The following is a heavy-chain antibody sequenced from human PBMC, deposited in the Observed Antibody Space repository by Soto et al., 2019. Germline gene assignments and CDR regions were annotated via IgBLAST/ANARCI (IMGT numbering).Heavy chain of an antibody. D-gene: IGHD1-26*01. CDR2: ISGSGGTT. CDR3: ARDSGSLFDY. Sequence: EVPLLESGGGLVQPGGSLRLSCAASGFTFSSYAMSWVRQAPGKGLEWVSAISGSGGTTNYADSVKGRITISRDNSKNTLYLQMSRLRAEDTAVYYCARDSGSLFDYWGQGTLVTVSS. J-gene: IGHJ4*02. CDR1: GFTFSSYA. V-gene: IGHV3-23*01.